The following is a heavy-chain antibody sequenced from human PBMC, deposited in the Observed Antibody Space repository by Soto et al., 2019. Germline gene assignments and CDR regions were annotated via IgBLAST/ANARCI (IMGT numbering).Heavy chain of an antibody. V-gene: IGHV1-69*01. D-gene: IGHD3-22*01. Sequence: QVQLVQSGAEVKRPGSSVKLSCKASGGTFTYYGISWVRQAPGQGLEWMGGIIPIIGPATYAQKFQGRVTITADQSTSTAYIELISLGSEDTALYYCARDLGTTIAGPPRRETYGWLDRWGQGNLVTVSS. CDR2: IIPIIGPA. CDR3: ARDLGTTIAGPPRRETYGWLDR. J-gene: IGHJ5*02. CDR1: GGTFTYYG.